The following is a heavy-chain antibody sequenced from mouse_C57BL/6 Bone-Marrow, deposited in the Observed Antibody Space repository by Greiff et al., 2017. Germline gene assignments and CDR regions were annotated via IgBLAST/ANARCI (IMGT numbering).Heavy chain of an antibody. Sequence: VQLQESGAELAKPGASVKLSCKASGYTFTSYWMHWVKQRPGQGLEWIGYINPSSGYTKYNQKFKDKATLTADKSSSTDYMQLSSLTYEDSAVYYCSILYSNYPWFAYWGQGTLVTVSA. CDR1: GYTFTSYW. J-gene: IGHJ3*01. D-gene: IGHD2-5*01. V-gene: IGHV1-7*01. CDR3: SILYSNYPWFAY. CDR2: INPSSGYT.